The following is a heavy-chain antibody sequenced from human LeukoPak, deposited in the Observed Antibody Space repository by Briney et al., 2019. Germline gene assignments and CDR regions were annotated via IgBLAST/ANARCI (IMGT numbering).Heavy chain of an antibody. Sequence: PGGSLRLSCAASGFTFSSYGMHWVRQAPGKGLEWVAFIHFDGSNKYYADSVKGRFTISRDNSKNTLYLQMNSLRAEDTAVYCCAKTWELLWIGAFDIWGQGTMVTVSS. J-gene: IGHJ3*02. CDR2: IHFDGSNK. CDR3: AKTWELLWIGAFDI. V-gene: IGHV3-30*02. CDR1: GFTFSSYG. D-gene: IGHD1-26*01.